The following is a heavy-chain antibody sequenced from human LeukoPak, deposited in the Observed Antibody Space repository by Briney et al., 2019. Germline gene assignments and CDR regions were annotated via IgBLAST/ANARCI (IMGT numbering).Heavy chain of an antibody. D-gene: IGHD2-2*01. J-gene: IGHJ3*02. CDR1: GGSISSYY. CDR3: ARGLVVVPAAMHDAFGI. V-gene: IGHV4-59*01. CDR2: IYYSGST. Sequence: SETLSLTCTVSGGSISSYYWSWIRQPPGKGLEWIGYIYYSGSTNYNPSLKSRVTISVDTSKNQFSLKLSSVTAADTAVYYCARGLVVVPAAMHDAFGIWGQGTMVTVSS.